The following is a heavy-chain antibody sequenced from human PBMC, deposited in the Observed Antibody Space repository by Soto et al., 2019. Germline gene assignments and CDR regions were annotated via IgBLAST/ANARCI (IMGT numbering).Heavy chain of an antibody. CDR3: ASSQRAAAASAMDF. Sequence: QVQLVQSGAEVKKPGASVKVSCKASGYTFTSYAIHWVRQAPGQGLEWMGWINAGNGNTKYAQKFQGRVTITRDTSASTTYTEMSSLRAKDLAVYYCASSQRAAAASAMDFWGQGTTVTVSS. V-gene: IGHV1-3*01. D-gene: IGHD6-13*01. CDR1: GYTFTSYA. J-gene: IGHJ6*02. CDR2: INAGNGNT.